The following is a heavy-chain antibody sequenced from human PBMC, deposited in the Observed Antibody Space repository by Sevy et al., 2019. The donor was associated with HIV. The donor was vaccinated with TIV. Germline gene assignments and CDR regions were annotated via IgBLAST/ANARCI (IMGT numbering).Heavy chain of an antibody. CDR3: ARFYDY. CDR1: GFTFNIYS. Sequence: GGSLRLSCATSGFTFNIYSMNWVRQALGKGLEWVSSISSTGNTIYYADSVRGRFTVSRDNAENSLYLQMDSLRAEDTAVYYCARFYDYWGQGTLVTVSS. V-gene: IGHV3-21*01. CDR2: ISSTGNTI. J-gene: IGHJ4*02.